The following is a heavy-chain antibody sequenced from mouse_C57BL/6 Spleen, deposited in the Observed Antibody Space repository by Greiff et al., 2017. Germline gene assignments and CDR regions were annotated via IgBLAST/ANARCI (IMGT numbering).Heavy chain of an antibody. CDR1: GYTFTDYE. D-gene: IGHD1-1*01. CDR3: TRKGYYYGSSYWYFDV. Sequence: QVQLQQPGAELVRPGASVTLSCKASGYTFTDYEMHWVKQTPVHGLEWIGAIDPETGGTAYNQKFKGKAILTADKSSSTAYMELRSLTSEDSAVYYCTRKGYYYGSSYWYFDVWGTGTTVTVSS. CDR2: IDPETGGT. J-gene: IGHJ1*03. V-gene: IGHV1-15*01.